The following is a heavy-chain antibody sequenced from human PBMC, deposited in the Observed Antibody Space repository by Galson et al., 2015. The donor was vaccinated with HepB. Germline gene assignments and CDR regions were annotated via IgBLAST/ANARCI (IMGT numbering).Heavy chain of an antibody. CDR1: GFTFSSYA. CDR3: ARDVESGSYFDF. J-gene: IGHJ4*02. CDR2: ISGNGGKT. V-gene: IGHV3-23*01. D-gene: IGHD1-26*01. Sequence: SLRLSCAASGFTFSSYAMSWVRQAPGKGLEWVSAISGNGGKTYYADSVKGRFTISRDNSKNTLYLQMNRLSAEDTAVYYCARDVESGSYFDFWGQGTLVTVSS.